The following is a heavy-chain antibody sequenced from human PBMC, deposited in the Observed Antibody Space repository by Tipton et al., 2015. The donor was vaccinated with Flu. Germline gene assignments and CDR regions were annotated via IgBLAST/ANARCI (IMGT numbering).Heavy chain of an antibody. D-gene: IGHD3-3*01. CDR1: GGTFSSYA. V-gene: IGHV1-69*04. J-gene: IGHJ4*02. CDR2: IIPILGVS. CDR3: ASYNKGAVIYGVEEYHFAF. Sequence: QVQLVQSGAEVKRPGSSVKVSCKASGGTFSSYAISWVRQAPGQGLERMGRIIPILGVSNYAQKFQGRVTFTADQPTRTAYLEMSSLGSDDTAVYYCASYNKGAVIYGVEEYHFAFWGQGPLVTVSS.